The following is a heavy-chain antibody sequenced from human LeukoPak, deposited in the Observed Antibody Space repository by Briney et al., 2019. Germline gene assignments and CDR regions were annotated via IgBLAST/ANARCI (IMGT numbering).Heavy chain of an antibody. J-gene: IGHJ4*02. CDR2: INHSGST. CDR3: ARGGRYGDHRRTLDY. V-gene: IGHV4-39*07. CDR1: GGSIRSSYYY. Sequence: PSETLSLTCTVSGGSIRSSYYYWGWIRQPPGKGLEWIGEINHSGSTNYNPSLKSRVTISVDTSKNQFSLKLSSVTAADTAVYYCARGGRYGDHRRTLDYWGQGTLVTVSS. D-gene: IGHD4-17*01.